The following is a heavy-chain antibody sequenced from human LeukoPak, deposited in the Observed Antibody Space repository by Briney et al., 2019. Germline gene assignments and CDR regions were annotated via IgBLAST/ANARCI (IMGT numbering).Heavy chain of an antibody. CDR3: ARDRAVRDLGSYYNYYGMDV. Sequence: KPSETLSLTCTVSGGSISSSSYYWGWIRQPPGKGLEWIGEINHSGSTNYNASLKSRVTISVDTSKNQFSLKLSSVTAADTAVYYCARDRAVRDLGSYYNYYGMDVWGQGTTVTVSS. D-gene: IGHD3-10*01. CDR2: INHSGST. CDR1: GGSISSSSYY. J-gene: IGHJ6*02. V-gene: IGHV4-39*07.